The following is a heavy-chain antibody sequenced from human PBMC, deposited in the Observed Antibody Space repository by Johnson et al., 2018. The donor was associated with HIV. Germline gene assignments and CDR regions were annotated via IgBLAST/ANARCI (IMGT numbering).Heavy chain of an antibody. CDR2: IRYDGSSK. V-gene: IGHV3-30*02. CDR1: GFTFSSYG. D-gene: IGHD3-22*01. Sequence: QVQLVESGGGVVQPGGSLRLSCAASGFTFSSYGMHWVRQAPGKGLEWVAFIRYDGSSKYYADSVKGRFTISRDNSKNKLYLQMNSLRAEDTALYYCAKDVGNYWPDAFDIWGQGTMVTVSS. J-gene: IGHJ3*02. CDR3: AKDVGNYWPDAFDI.